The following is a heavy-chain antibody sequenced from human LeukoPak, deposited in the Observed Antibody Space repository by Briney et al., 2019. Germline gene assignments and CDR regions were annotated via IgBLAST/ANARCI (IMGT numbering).Heavy chain of an antibody. CDR3: ARDQMSSSGRGIRFDWLDP. CDR1: VYRFTGYF. Sequence: ASVNVSCQASVYRFTGYFIHWVRPAPGQGLEWMGWINPNSGGTKSAQKFQGRVTIPRDTSTSTIYMDLSTLTSDETAIYYCARDQMSSSGRGIRFDWLDPWGQGTLVTVSS. CDR2: INPNSGGT. J-gene: IGHJ5*02. D-gene: IGHD3-10*01. V-gene: IGHV1-2*02.